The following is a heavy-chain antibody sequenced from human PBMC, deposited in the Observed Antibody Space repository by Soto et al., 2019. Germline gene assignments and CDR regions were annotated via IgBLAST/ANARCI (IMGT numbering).Heavy chain of an antibody. J-gene: IGHJ4*02. V-gene: IGHV1-24*01. D-gene: IGHD2-15*01. CDR1: GYTLTELS. Sequence: ASVKLSCKVSGYTLTELSMHWVRQAPGKGLEWMGGFDPEDGETIYAQEFQGRVTNTEDTSTDTAHRELSSVRSQDTVVYYFATVPSSSRGRCYTGDCGGKRTLVTVSS. CDR2: FDPEDGET. CDR3: ATVPSSSRGRCYTGDC.